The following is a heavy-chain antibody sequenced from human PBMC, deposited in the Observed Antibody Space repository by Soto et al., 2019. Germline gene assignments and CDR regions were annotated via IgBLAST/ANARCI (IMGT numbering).Heavy chain of an antibody. V-gene: IGHV4-31*03. CDR2: IYYSGST. J-gene: IGHJ5*02. CDR3: ARWWSGRRQGFDP. CDR1: GGSISSGDYY. D-gene: IGHD3-3*01. Sequence: QVQLQESGPGLVKPSQTLSLTCTVSGGSISSGDYYWSWIRQHPGKGLEWIGYIYYSGSTYYNPSLKSRVTKSVDTSKNQFSLKLSSVTAADTAVYYCARWWSGRRQGFDPWGQGTLVTVSS.